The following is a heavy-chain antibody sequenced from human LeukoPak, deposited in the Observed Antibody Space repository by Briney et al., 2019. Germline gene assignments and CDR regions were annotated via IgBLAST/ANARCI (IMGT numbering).Heavy chain of an antibody. CDR2: TYYRSQWHN. CDR1: GDSVSNNNYA. Sequence: SQTLSLTCAISGDSVSNNNYAWNWIRQSPSRGLEWLGRTYYRSQWHNDYARSVMSRISVDPDTSKNQSALHLDSVTPDDTAVYYCAGGYAFDVWGQGTMVTVSS. J-gene: IGHJ3*01. CDR3: AGGYAFDV. V-gene: IGHV6-1*01.